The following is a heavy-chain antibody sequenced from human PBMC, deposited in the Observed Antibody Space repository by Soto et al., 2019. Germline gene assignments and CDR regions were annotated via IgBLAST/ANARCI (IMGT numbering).Heavy chain of an antibody. CDR1: VFMFSAYW. CDR2: IHGDGCKI. J-gene: IGHJ4*02. Sequence: GSLRLSCAASVFMFSAYWMSWVRQAPGKGLEWVANIHGDGCKIYYVDSVKGRFTISRDNAKRSLYLQMKSLRAEDTAVYYCARDFYGGYTYGPGDYWGQGALVTVSS. D-gene: IGHD5-18*01. V-gene: IGHV3-7*01. CDR3: ARDFYGGYTYGPGDY.